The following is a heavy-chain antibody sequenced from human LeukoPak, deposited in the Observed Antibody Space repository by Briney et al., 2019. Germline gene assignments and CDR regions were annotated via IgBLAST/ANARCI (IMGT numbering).Heavy chain of an antibody. J-gene: IGHJ6*02. Sequence: GGSLRLSCAVSGFTFDDYAMHWVRQAPGKGLEWVSGISWNSGSIGYADSVKGRFTISRDNAKNSLYLQMNSLRAEATDLYYCTKDMTCYGDHLVSYGMEVWGQGTTVTVSS. CDR1: GFTFDDYA. V-gene: IGHV3-9*01. D-gene: IGHD4-17*01. CDR2: ISWNSGSI. CDR3: TKDMTCYGDHLVSYGMEV.